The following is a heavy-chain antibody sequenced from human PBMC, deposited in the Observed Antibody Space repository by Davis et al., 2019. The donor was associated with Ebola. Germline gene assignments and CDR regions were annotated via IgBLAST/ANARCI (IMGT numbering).Heavy chain of an antibody. CDR3: ARDRYYYDSSGYYTVYYYYGMDV. Sequence: GGSLRLSCAASGFTFSSYEMNWVRQAPGKGLEWVSYISSSGSTIYYADSVKGRFTISRDNAKNSLYLQMNSLRAEDTAVYYCARDRYYYDSSGYYTVYYYYGMDVWGQGTTVTVSS. V-gene: IGHV3-48*03. CDR1: GFTFSSYE. D-gene: IGHD3-22*01. CDR2: ISSSGSTI. J-gene: IGHJ6*02.